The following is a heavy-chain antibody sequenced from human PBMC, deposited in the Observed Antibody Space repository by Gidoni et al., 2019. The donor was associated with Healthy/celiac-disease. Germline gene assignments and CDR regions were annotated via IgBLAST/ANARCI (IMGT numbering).Heavy chain of an antibody. V-gene: IGHV3-30*18. CDR2: IAYDGSNQ. Sequence: QVQLVESGGGVVQPGRSLRRSCAASGCTFSSYGMHRVRQAPGKGLELVAVIAYDGSNQYYADSVKGRFTISRDNSKNTLYLQMNSLRAEDTAVYYCAKDMVGYSYGYFCDYWGQGTLVTVSS. D-gene: IGHD5-18*01. J-gene: IGHJ4*02. CDR1: GCTFSSYG. CDR3: AKDMVGYSYGYFCDY.